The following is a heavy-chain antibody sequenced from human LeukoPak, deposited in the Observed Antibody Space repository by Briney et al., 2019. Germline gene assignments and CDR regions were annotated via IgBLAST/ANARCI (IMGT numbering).Heavy chain of an antibody. Sequence: GGSLNPSVEASELSFRTNAMSWFRQAQGKGLEWVSAISDNSGRTYYADSVKGRFTISRNNSKNTLFVQMNSLRAEDTAVYYCAREYDSSWPSWGQGTLVTVSS. J-gene: IGHJ5*02. CDR2: ISDNSGRT. CDR1: ELSFRTNA. V-gene: IGHV3-23*01. D-gene: IGHD3-22*01. CDR3: AREYDSSWPS.